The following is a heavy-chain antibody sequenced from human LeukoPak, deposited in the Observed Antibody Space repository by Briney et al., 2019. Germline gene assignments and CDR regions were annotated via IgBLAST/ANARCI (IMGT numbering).Heavy chain of an antibody. J-gene: IGHJ4*02. V-gene: IGHV3-7*03. CDR2: INKDGSEE. CDR1: GFTVSDFY. Sequence: PGGSLRLSCAASGFTVSDFYMSWVRQAPGKGLEWVANINKDGSEEKYVDSVKGRFTISRDNAKNSLYLQMSSLRADDTAVYYCARWPHCQDFWGRGTRVTVSS. CDR3: ARWPHCQDF.